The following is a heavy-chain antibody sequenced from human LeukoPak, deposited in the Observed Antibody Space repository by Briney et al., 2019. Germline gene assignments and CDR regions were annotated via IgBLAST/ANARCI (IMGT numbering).Heavy chain of an antibody. CDR2: INHSGST. CDR1: GGSFSGYY. D-gene: IGHD3-22*01. V-gene: IGHV4-34*01. J-gene: IGHJ4*02. CDR3: ARVRGFGSSGYRGPFDY. Sequence: PSETLSLTCAVYGGSFSGYYWSWIRQPPGKGLEWIGEINHSGSTNYNPSLKSRVTISVDTSKNQFSLKLSSVTAADTAVYYCARVRGFGSSGYRGPFDYWGQGTLVTVSS.